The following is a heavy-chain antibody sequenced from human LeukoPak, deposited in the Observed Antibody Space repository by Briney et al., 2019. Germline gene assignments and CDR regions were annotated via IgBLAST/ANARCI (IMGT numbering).Heavy chain of an antibody. CDR2: INSDGSSM. Sequence: GGSLRLSCAASGFTFGSFYMHWVRQAPGKGLVWVSLINSDGSSMNYADSVKGRFTISRDNSKNTLYLQMNSLRAEDTAVYYCARDLDYGGNSGLDYWGQGTLVTVSS. V-gene: IGHV3-74*01. CDR3: ARDLDYGGNSGLDY. D-gene: IGHD4-23*01. CDR1: GFTFGSFY. J-gene: IGHJ4*02.